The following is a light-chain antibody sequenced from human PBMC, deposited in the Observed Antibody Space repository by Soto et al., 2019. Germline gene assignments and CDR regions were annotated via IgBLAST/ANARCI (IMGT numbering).Light chain of an antibody. CDR2: GNS. CDR1: SSNIGAGYD. Sequence: QSVLTQAPSGSGAPGQRVTISCTGSSSNIGAGYDVHWYQQLPGTAPKLLIYGNSNRPSGVPDRFSGSKSGTSASLAITGLQAEDEADYYCQSYDSSLSALFGGGTQLTVL. J-gene: IGLJ3*02. V-gene: IGLV1-40*01. CDR3: QSYDSSLSAL.